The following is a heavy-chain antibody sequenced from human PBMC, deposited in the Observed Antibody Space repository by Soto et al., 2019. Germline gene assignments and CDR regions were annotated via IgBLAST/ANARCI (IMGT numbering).Heavy chain of an antibody. CDR2: ISVSGGST. CDR1: GLTFSTYA. D-gene: IGHD1-26*01. CDR3: AKDLGGSDRNWFDP. Sequence: PGGSLRPSCAASGLTFSTYAMTWVRQAPGKGLEWVSAISVSGGSTYYADSVKGRFTISRDNSKNTLFLQMNSLRAEDTAVYYCAKDLGGSDRNWFDPWGQGTLVTVSS. J-gene: IGHJ5*02. V-gene: IGHV3-23*01.